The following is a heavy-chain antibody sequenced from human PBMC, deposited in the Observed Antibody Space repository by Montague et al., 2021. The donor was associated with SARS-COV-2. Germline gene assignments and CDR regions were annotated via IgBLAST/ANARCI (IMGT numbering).Heavy chain of an antibody. CDR3: ARDGSGSYSNYYYSGMDV. J-gene: IGHJ6*02. Sequence: SLRLSCAASGFTFSSYWMSWVRQAPGKGLEWVANIKQDRSEKYYVDSVKGRFTISRDNAKNSLYLQMNSLRAEDTAVYYCARDGSGSYSNYYYSGMDVWGQGTTVTVSS. CDR2: IKQDRSEK. CDR1: GFTFSSYW. V-gene: IGHV3-7*01. D-gene: IGHD3-10*01.